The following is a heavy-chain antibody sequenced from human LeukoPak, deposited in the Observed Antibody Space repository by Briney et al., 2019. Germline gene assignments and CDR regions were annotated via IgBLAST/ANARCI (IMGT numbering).Heavy chain of an antibody. Sequence: PGGSLRLSCAASGFTFSSYAMSWVRQAPGKGLEWVSAISGSGGSTYYADSVKGRFTISRDNSKNTLYLQMNSLRAEDTAVYYCAKGEDYYGSGSYSPFDYWGQGTLVTVSS. J-gene: IGHJ4*02. D-gene: IGHD3-10*01. CDR1: GFTFSSYA. CDR3: AKGEDYYGSGSYSPFDY. V-gene: IGHV3-23*01. CDR2: ISGSGGST.